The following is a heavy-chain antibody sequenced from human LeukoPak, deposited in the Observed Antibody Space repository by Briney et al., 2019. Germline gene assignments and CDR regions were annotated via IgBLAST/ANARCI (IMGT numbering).Heavy chain of an antibody. J-gene: IGHJ4*02. Sequence: GGSLRLSCAASEFTFSNYALHWVRQAPGKGLQWVAVISYDGNTIHYADSVKGRFIISRDTSKNTLYLQMNSLRAEDTAVYYCARSGGLQKFDYWGQGTLVTVSS. CDR2: ISYDGNTI. CDR3: ARSGGLQKFDY. V-gene: IGHV3-30-3*01. CDR1: EFTFSNYA. D-gene: IGHD4-11*01.